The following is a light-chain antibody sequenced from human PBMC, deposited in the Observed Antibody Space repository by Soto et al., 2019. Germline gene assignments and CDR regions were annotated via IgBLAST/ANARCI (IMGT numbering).Light chain of an antibody. Sequence: QSVLTQPASVSGSSGQSITISCTGATSDVGSYHPVSWYRAYPGEAPKLMIYEDNKRPSGVSNRFSGSKSGNTASLTISGLQAEDEADYYCSSYTSSSTLYVFGTGTKLTVL. CDR3: SSYTSSSTLYV. CDR1: TSDVGSYHP. CDR2: EDN. J-gene: IGLJ1*01. V-gene: IGLV2-14*02.